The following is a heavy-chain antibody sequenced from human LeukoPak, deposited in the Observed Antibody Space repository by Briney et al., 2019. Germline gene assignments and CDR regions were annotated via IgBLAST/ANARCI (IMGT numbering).Heavy chain of an antibody. CDR3: ARHYFDSYAYDNL. D-gene: IGHD3-16*01. CDR1: ALPPSNYA. Sequence: GGSLRLSCAASALPPSNYAMSWVRQAPGKGLEWVSSISDGGWTAYTDSVKGRFTISRDNAKNSLYLQMNSLRAEDTAVYYCARHYFDSYAYDNLWGQGTLVTVSS. CDR2: ISDGGWT. V-gene: IGHV3-23*01. J-gene: IGHJ4*02.